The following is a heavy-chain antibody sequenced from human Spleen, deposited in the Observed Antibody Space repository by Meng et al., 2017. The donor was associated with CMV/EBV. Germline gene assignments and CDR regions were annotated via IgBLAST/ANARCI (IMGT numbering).Heavy chain of an antibody. CDR3: VKGGGERVTFDAMDV. Sequence: GGSLRLSCAASGFTFSSSWMHWVCQAPEKGLEWVADIKCDGSEKYYIDSVKGRFTISRDNAKKTLSLQMDTLRSEDTALYYCVKGGGERVTFDAMDVWGQGTTVTVSS. V-gene: IGHV3-52*01. D-gene: IGHD2-21*02. J-gene: IGHJ6*02. CDR2: IKCDGSEK. CDR1: GFTFSSSW.